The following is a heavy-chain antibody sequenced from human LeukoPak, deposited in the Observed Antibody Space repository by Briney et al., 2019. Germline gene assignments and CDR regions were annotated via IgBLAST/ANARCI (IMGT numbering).Heavy chain of an antibody. Sequence: ASVKVSCKASGYTFTSYAMNWVRQAPGQGLEWMGWINTNTGNPTYAQGFTGRFVFSLDTSVSTAYLQISSLKAEDTAVYYCARGQHPYDSSGYYFGMDRYYFDYWGQGTLVTVSS. V-gene: IGHV7-4-1*02. D-gene: IGHD3-22*01. J-gene: IGHJ4*02. CDR1: GYTFTSYA. CDR3: ARGQHPYDSSGYYFGMDRYYFDY. CDR2: INTNTGNP.